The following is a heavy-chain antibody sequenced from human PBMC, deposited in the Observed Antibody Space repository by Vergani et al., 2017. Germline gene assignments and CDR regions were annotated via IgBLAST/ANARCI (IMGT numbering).Heavy chain of an antibody. V-gene: IGHV4-59*01. D-gene: IGHD2-2*02. J-gene: IGHJ6*02. CDR2: IYYSGST. CDR1: GGSISSYY. Sequence: QVQLQESGPGLVKPSETLSLTCTVSGGSISSYYWSWIRQPPGKGLEWIGYIYYSGSTNYNPSLKSRVTISVDTSKNQFSLKLSSVTAADTAVYYCARGGEDGSSTSCYSGNYYYGMDVWGQGTTVTVSS. CDR3: ARGGEDGSSTSCYSGNYYYGMDV.